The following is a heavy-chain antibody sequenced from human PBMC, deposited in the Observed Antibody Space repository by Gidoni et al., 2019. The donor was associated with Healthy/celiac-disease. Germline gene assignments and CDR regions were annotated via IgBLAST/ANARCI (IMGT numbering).Heavy chain of an antibody. V-gene: IGHV3-23*01. Sequence: EVQLLESGGGLVQPGGSLRLSCAASGFTFSSYAMCWVRQAPGKGLEWVSAISGSGGSTYYADSVKGRFTISRDNSKNTLYLQMNSLRAEDTAVYYCAKDRSDYVWGSYRQGAFDIWGQGTMVTVSS. J-gene: IGHJ3*02. D-gene: IGHD3-16*02. CDR3: AKDRSDYVWGSYRQGAFDI. CDR2: ISGSGGST. CDR1: GFTFSSYA.